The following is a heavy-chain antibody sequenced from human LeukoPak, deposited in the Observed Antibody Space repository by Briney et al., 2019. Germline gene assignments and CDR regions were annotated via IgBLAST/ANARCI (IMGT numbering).Heavy chain of an antibody. CDR2: IKSKTDGGTT. D-gene: IGHD3-22*01. CDR3: TGEYYYDSSGGIPNY. J-gene: IGHJ4*02. V-gene: IGHV3-15*01. Sequence: GGALRLSCEASGFTFSKARMSGGRQAPGEGVEWVGRIKSKTDGGTTDYAAPVKGRFTISRDDSKNTLYLQMNSLKTEDTAVYYCTGEYYYDSSGGIPNYWGQGTLVTVSS. CDR1: GFTFSKAR.